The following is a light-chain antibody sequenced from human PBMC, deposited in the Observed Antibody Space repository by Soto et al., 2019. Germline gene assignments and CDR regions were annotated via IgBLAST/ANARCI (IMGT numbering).Light chain of an antibody. CDR2: DAS. J-gene: IGKJ3*01. CDR1: QRVSSY. Sequence: DIVLTQSPATLSLSPEERATLSCRASQRVSSYLVWFQQKPGQAPRLLIYDASTRATGIPARFSGSGSGTDFTLTISSLEPEDFAVYYCQQRSNWPLTFGPGTKVDI. CDR3: QQRSNWPLT. V-gene: IGKV3-11*01.